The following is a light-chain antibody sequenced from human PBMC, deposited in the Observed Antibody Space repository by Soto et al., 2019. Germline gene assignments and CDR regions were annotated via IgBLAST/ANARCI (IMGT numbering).Light chain of an antibody. Sequence: ILLTQSPGTLSLSPGERATLSCRASQSADSNYLAWYQQRPGQAPRLLVYGASRRAYGIPERFSGSGAGTDFTLTLRRLEPEDFAVYYCQQYGSSRRLTFGGGTKVDIK. CDR2: GAS. CDR1: QSADSNY. V-gene: IGKV3-20*01. J-gene: IGKJ4*01. CDR3: QQYGSSRRLT.